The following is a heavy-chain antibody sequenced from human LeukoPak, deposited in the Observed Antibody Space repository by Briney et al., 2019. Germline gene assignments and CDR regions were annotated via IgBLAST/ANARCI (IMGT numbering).Heavy chain of an antibody. CDR3: ARALAAAAGRKAGMMGD. CDR1: GYTITNNY. V-gene: IGHV1-46*01. CDR2: INPSGGST. D-gene: IGHD6-13*01. J-gene: IGHJ4*02. Sequence: ASVKVSCKASGYTITNNYMHWVRQAPGQGLEWMGVINPSGGSTSDAQKFQGRVTMTRDMSTSTVYMELSSLRSEDTAVYYCARALAAAAGRKAGMMGDWGQGTLVTVSS.